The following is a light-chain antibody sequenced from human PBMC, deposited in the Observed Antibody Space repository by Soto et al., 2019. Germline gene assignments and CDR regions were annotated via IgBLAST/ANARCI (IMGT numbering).Light chain of an antibody. V-gene: IGKV2-30*01. CDR3: RQGKHLPPS. J-gene: IGKJ1*01. Sequence: DVVMTQSPLSLPVTIGQPASISCRSSQSLVYRDGNAYLNWFQQRPGQSPRRLIYKASNRDSGVPDRLRGSGSRTDFTLQIHRVEAEDVRVYYCRQGKHLPPSFGRGTRVETK. CDR2: KAS. CDR1: QSLVYRDGNAY.